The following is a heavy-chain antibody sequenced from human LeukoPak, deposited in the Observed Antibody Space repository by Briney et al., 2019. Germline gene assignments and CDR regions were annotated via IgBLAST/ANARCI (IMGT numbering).Heavy chain of an antibody. CDR1: GGTFSSYA. V-gene: IGHV1-69*05. CDR3: AGTQPYYYDSSGYYYGAFDI. J-gene: IGHJ3*02. Sequence: GASVKVSCKASGGTFSSYAISWVRQAPGQGLEWMGGIIPIFGTANYAQKSQGRVTITTDESTSTAYMELSSLRSEDTAVYYCAGTQPYYYDSSGYYYGAFDIWGQGTMVTVSS. D-gene: IGHD3-22*01. CDR2: IIPIFGTA.